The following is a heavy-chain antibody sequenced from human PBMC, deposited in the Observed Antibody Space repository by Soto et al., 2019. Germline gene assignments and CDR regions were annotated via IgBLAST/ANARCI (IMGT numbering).Heavy chain of an antibody. J-gene: IGHJ3*02. CDR1: GFSIRVDY. CDR2: VSSSGST. CDR3: ASGFYDSRGYSEAFDI. D-gene: IGHD3-22*01. V-gene: IGHV4-59*01. Sequence: SETLSLPSTVSGFSIRVDYGHCIRQPPGKGLEWIAYVSSSGSTKYNPSLKSRVTISIDTTKNQFSLRLSSVTAADTAVYYCASGFYDSRGYSEAFDIWGQGTKVTVS.